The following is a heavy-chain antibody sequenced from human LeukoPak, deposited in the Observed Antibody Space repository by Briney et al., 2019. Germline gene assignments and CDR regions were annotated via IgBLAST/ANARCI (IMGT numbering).Heavy chain of an antibody. Sequence: PGRSLRLSCAASGFTFSSYWMHWVRQAPGKGLVWVSRIKSDGSSTSYADSVKGRFTISRDNAKNTLYLQMNSLRVEDTAVYYCARATLDGYNSPGLDYWGQGTLVTVPS. V-gene: IGHV3-74*01. D-gene: IGHD5-24*01. J-gene: IGHJ4*02. CDR1: GFTFSSYW. CDR2: IKSDGSST. CDR3: ARATLDGYNSPGLDY.